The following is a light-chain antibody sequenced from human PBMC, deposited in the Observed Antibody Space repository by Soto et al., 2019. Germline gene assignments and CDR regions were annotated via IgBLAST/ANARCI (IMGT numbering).Light chain of an antibody. CDR1: SANIGSNT. J-gene: IGLJ1*01. Sequence: QSVLTQPPSASGTPGQRVTISCSGSSANIGSNTVNWYQQLPGTAPKLLIYSNKQRPSGVADRCSGSKSGTSASLAISGLQSEDEADYYCAAWDDSLNGYVFGTGTKLTVL. CDR3: AAWDDSLNGYV. CDR2: SNK. V-gene: IGLV1-44*01.